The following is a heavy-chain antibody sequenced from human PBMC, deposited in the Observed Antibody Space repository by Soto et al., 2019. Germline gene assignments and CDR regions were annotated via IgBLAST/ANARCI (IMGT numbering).Heavy chain of an antibody. J-gene: IGHJ6*02. CDR2: IIPVLGIA. CDR3: ATSPSCSGGSCYSTYYYYYGMDV. CDR1: GGTVSSYS. D-gene: IGHD2-15*01. V-gene: IGHV1-69*02. Sequence: QVQLEQSGAEVRKPGSSVKVSCKASGGTVSSYSISWVRQAPGQGPEWMGRIIPVLGIANYAQKFQCRVTITADKSTSTAYMELYSLRSEDTAVYYCATSPSCSGGSCYSTYYYYYGMDVWGQGTTVTVSS.